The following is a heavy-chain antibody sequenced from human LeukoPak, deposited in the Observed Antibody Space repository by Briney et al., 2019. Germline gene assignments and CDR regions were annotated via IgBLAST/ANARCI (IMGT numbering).Heavy chain of an antibody. CDR1: GFTFSSYG. CDR2: IKEDGSAQ. D-gene: IGHD2-2*01. CDR3: ATSSNAPGNH. Sequence: PGGSLRLSCAASGFTFSSYGMHWVRQAPGKGLEWVANIKEDGSAQYYVGSVKGRFTISRDNAKNSLSLQMNSLRAEDTAVYYCATSSNAPGNHWGQGTLVTVSS. V-gene: IGHV3-7*01. J-gene: IGHJ5*02.